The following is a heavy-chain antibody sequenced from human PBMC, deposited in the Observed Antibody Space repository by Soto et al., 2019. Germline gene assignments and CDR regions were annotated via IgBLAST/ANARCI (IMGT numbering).Heavy chain of an antibody. CDR2: IDPRDSYV. V-gene: IGHV5-10-1*01. CDR3: AKLYCTTSTCDSWFDP. CDR1: GYTFNTFW. J-gene: IGHJ5*02. Sequence: PGESLKISRTGFGYTFNTFWISWVRQMPGKGLEWMGRIDPRDSYVNYSPSFEGHVTISADKSISTAYLQSGSLKPSDTAMYYCAKLYCTTSTCDSWFDPWGQGTLVTVSS. D-gene: IGHD2-2*01.